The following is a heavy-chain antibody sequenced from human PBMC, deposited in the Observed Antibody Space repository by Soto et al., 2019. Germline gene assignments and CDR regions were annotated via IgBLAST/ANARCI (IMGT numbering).Heavy chain of an antibody. J-gene: IGHJ4*02. Sequence: GGSLRLSCAASGFTFSTYAMTWVRQAPGKGLEWVSATSYDGGATFYADSVRGRFTMSRDNSRNTLYLQINSLRAEDTAIYYCAKLVTYGSGSYSGYWGQGTLVTVSS. V-gene: IGHV3-23*01. CDR2: TSYDGGAT. CDR1: GFTFSTYA. CDR3: AKLVTYGSGSYSGY. D-gene: IGHD3-10*01.